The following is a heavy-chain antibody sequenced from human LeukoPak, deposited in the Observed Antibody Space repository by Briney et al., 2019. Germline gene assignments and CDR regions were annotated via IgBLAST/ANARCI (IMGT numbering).Heavy chain of an antibody. CDR2: IYHSGST. Sequence: SETLSLTCTVSGGSISSYYWGWIRQPPGKGLEWIGSIYHSGSTYYNPSLKSRVTISVDTSKNQFSLKLSSVTAADTAVYYCASWIQLWLRVDWWGQGTLVTVSS. V-gene: IGHV4-38-2*02. D-gene: IGHD5-18*01. J-gene: IGHJ4*02. CDR1: GGSISSYY. CDR3: ASWIQLWLRVDW.